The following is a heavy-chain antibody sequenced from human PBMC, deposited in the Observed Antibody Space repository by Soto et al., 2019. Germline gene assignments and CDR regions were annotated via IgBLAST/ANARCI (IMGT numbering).Heavy chain of an antibody. D-gene: IGHD1-1*01. V-gene: IGHV3-48*01. J-gene: IGHJ4*02. CDR2: ISSSSTI. CDR3: ARDPGTTRFDC. Sequence: GGSLRLSCAASGFTFTTYSMNWFRQAPGKGLEWVSYISSSSTIYYADSVKGRFTISRDNAKNSLYLQMNSLRGEDTAVYYCARDPGTTRFDCGGKGALVTVPS. CDR1: GFTFTTYS.